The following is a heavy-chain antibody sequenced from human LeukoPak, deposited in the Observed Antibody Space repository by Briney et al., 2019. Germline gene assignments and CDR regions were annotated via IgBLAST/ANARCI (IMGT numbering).Heavy chain of an antibody. J-gene: IGHJ6*03. CDR2: INGSGGGT. CDR3: AKESFVRNGELGYYYYYVDV. D-gene: IGHD1-26*01. V-gene: IGHV3-23*01. Sequence: GGSLRLSCAASGFTFSSYGMSGVRQAPGKGVEWVSAINGSGGGTYYADSVKGRFTISRDNSKNTLYLQMNSLRAEDTAVYYCAKESFVRNGELGYYYYYVDVWGKGTTVTISS. CDR1: GFTFSSYG.